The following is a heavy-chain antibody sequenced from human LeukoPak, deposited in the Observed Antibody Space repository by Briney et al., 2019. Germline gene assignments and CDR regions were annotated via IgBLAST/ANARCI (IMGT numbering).Heavy chain of an antibody. CDR1: GFTFSTYG. D-gene: IGHD6-19*01. J-gene: IGHJ4*02. Sequence: GGSLRLSCAASGFTFSTYGVHWVRQAPGKGLEWVAFIRHDEGNKYYADSVKGRFTISRDNSENTLYLQLNNLRAEDTAVYYCAKVAPSGKTVADYWGQGTLVTVSS. V-gene: IGHV3-30*02. CDR2: IRHDEGNK. CDR3: AKVAPSGKTVADY.